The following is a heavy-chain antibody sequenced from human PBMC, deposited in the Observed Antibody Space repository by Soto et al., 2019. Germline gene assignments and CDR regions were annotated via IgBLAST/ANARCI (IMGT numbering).Heavy chain of an antibody. J-gene: IGHJ5*02. Sequence: RSLTCTVSGGSISSYYWSWIRQPPGKGLERIGYIYYSGSTNYNPSLKSRVTISVDTSKNQFSLKLSSVTAADTAVYYCASARLAYCSRGSCYAWLGTWGQGTLVTVSS. V-gene: IGHV4-59*01. D-gene: IGHD2-15*01. CDR2: IYYSGST. CDR1: GGSISSYY. CDR3: ASARLAYCSRGSCYAWLGT.